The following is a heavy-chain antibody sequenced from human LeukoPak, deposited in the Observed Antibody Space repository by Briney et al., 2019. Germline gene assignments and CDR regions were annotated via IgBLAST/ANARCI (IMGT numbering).Heavy chain of an antibody. CDR2: IYTSGST. CDR1: GGSISSGSYY. Sequence: PSQTLSLTCTVSGGSISSGSYYWSWIRQPAGKGLEWIGRIYTSGSTNYNPSLKSRVTISVDTSKNQFSLKLSSVTAADTAVYYCARGRYSYGHWGQGTLVTVSS. D-gene: IGHD5-18*01. CDR3: ARGRYSYGH. V-gene: IGHV4-61*02. J-gene: IGHJ4*02.